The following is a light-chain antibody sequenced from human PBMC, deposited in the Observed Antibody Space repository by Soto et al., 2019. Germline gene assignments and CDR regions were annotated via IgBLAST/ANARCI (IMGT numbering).Light chain of an antibody. V-gene: IGLV2-23*01. J-gene: IGLJ1*01. Sequence: QSALTQPASVSASPGQSITISCTGTSSDVGSYNLVSWYQQHPGKAPKLMIYEGSKRPSGVSHRFSGSKSGNTASLTISGLQTEDEADYYCCSYAGSSTYVFGTGTKLTVL. CDR1: SSDVGSYNL. CDR2: EGS. CDR3: CSYAGSSTYV.